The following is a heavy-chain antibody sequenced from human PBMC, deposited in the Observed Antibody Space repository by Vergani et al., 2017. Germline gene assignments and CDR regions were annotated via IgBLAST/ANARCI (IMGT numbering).Heavy chain of an antibody. J-gene: IGHJ5*02. CDR1: GYSFTSYW. CDR3: ARHKPSRDNWFDP. D-gene: IGHD1-14*01. Sequence: EVPLVQSGAAVKKPGESLKISCTGSGYSFTSYWIGWVRQMPGKGLEWMGIIYPGDSDTRYSPSFQGQVTISADKSSSTAYLQWSSLKASDTAMYYCARHKPSRDNWFDPWGQGTLVTVSS. CDR2: IYPGDSDT. V-gene: IGHV5-51*01.